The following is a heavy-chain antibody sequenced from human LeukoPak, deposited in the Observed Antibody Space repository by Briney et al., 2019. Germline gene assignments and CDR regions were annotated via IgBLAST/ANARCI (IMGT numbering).Heavy chain of an antibody. Sequence: PSETLSLTCTVSGASISSSYWSWIRQPPGKGLEWMGYIYYSGTTSYNPSLKSRVTISVDTSKNQFSLKLSSVTAADTAVYYCARRGGTYTFDYWGQGTLVTVSS. J-gene: IGHJ4*02. V-gene: IGHV4-59*01. D-gene: IGHD1-26*01. CDR3: ARRGGTYTFDY. CDR2: IYYSGTT. CDR1: GASISSSY.